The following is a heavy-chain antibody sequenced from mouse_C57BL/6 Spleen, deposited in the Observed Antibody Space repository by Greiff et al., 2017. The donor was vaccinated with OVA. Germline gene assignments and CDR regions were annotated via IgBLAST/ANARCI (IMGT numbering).Heavy chain of an antibody. CDR2: ISNGGGST. CDR1: GFTFSDYY. V-gene: IGHV5-12*01. D-gene: IGHD3-1*01. CDR3: ARRVGDDYFDY. J-gene: IGHJ2*01. Sequence: EVQRVESGGGLVQPGGSLKLSCAASGFTFSDYYMYWVRQTPEKRLEWVAYISNGGGSTYYPDTVKGRFTISRDNAKNTLYLQMSRLKSEDTAMYYCARRVGDDYFDYWGQGTTLTVSS.